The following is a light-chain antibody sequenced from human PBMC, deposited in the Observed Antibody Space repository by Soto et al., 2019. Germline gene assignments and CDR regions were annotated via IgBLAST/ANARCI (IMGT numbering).Light chain of an antibody. Sequence: QSVLRQPRSACWTPGQRVTISRSGSSSNIGSNTVNWYQQLPGTAPKLLIYSNNQRPSGVPDRFSGSKSGTSASLAISGLQSEDEADYYCAAWDDSLNGYVFGTGTKVTVL. V-gene: IGLV1-44*01. CDR1: SSNIGSNT. CDR2: SNN. CDR3: AAWDDSLNGYV. J-gene: IGLJ1*01.